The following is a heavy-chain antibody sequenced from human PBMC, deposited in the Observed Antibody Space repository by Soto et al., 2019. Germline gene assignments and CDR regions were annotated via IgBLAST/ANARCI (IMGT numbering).Heavy chain of an antibody. CDR3: AKDGTAAGIHYYGMDV. CDR2: IARGGGST. CDR1: GFTFSSYG. Sequence: QPGGSLRLSCAASGFTFSSYGMSWVRHSPGKGLEWVSTIARGGGSTYYADSVKGRFTISRDNSKNTLSLQMNSLRAEDTGVYYCAKDGTAAGIHYYGMDVWGQGTTVTVSS. D-gene: IGHD6-13*01. V-gene: IGHV3-23*01. J-gene: IGHJ6*02.